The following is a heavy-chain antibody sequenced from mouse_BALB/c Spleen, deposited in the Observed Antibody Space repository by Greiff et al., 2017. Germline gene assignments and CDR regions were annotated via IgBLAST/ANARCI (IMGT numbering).Heavy chain of an antibody. J-gene: IGHJ4*01. Sequence: DVMLVESGGGLVKPGGSLKLSCAASGFTFSDYYMYWVRQTPEKRLEWVATISDGGSYTYYPDSVKGRFTISRDNAKNNLYLQMSSLKSEDTAMYYCARGYYGNYPYAMDYWGQGTSVTVSS. CDR1: GFTFSDYY. V-gene: IGHV5-4*02. CDR3: ARGYYGNYPYAMDY. CDR2: ISDGGSYT. D-gene: IGHD2-1*01.